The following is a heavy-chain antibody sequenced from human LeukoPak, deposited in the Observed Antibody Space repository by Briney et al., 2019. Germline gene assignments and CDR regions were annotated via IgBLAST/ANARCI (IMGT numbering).Heavy chain of an antibody. CDR2: IWFDGSNK. CDR1: RFTFSSYG. CDR3: ANSHL. J-gene: IGHJ4*02. Sequence: GGTLRLSCAASRFTFSSYGMHWVRQAPGKGLEWVSFIWFDGSNKYYAESVKGRFTISRDNSKNTLYLQMNSLRAEDTAVYYCANSHLWGQGTLVTVSS. V-gene: IGHV3-30*02.